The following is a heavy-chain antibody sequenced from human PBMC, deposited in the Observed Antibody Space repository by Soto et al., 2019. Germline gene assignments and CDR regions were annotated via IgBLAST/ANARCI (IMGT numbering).Heavy chain of an antibody. J-gene: IGHJ4*02. D-gene: IGHD4-17*01. CDR3: ARLDYGDSAVDS. CDR1: GGSINSASYH. V-gene: IGHV4-31*03. CDR2: IFYTGST. Sequence: QVQLQESGPGLVQPSETLSLTCSVSGGSINSASYHWSWLRQHPGKGLEFIGYIFYTGSTYYNPSLETRLTISVDTSKKHVSLRLNAVTAADTAVYYCARLDYGDSAVDSWGRGILVTVSS.